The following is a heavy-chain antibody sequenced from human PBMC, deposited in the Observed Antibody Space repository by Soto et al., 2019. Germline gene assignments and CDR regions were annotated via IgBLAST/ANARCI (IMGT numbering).Heavy chain of an antibody. D-gene: IGHD2-21*02. V-gene: IGHV3-30*18. J-gene: IGHJ1*01. CDR1: GFTFSGYA. Sequence: ESVGGVVRPGRSLRLSCAASGFTFSGYAMHWVRQAPGKGLEWVATISYNGNDKYYVDSVKGRFTISRDNFKNTLYLQMSSLTPEDTAIYYCAKDAGDQGYFQNWGQGTLVIVSS. CDR2: ISYNGNDK. CDR3: AKDAGDQGYFQN.